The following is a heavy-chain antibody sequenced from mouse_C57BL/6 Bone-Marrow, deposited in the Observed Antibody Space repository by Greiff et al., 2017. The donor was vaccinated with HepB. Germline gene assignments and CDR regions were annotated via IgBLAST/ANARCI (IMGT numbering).Heavy chain of an antibody. J-gene: IGHJ3*01. CDR1: GFTFSSYA. CDR3: ARGRNYSWFAY. CDR2: ISDGGSYT. V-gene: IGHV5-4*03. D-gene: IGHD2-1*01. Sequence: EVKVEESGGGLVKPGGSLKLSCAASGFTFSSYAMSWVRQTPEKRLEWVATISDGGSYTYYPDTVKGRFTISRDNAKNNLYLQMSHLKSEDTAMYYCARGRNYSWFAYWGQGTLVTVSA.